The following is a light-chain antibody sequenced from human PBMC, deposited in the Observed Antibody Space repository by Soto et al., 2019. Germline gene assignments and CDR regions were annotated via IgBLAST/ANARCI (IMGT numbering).Light chain of an antibody. Sequence: EIQMTQSPSHLSASVGDRVTITCRASQPINKFLNWFQNKPGEAPKRVIYGASILQDGVPSRFSGSGSGTDYNLTISGLQTEDLGTYYCQQSHSVTLTGGGGT. J-gene: IGKJ4*01. V-gene: IGKV1-39*01. CDR1: QPINKF. CDR2: GAS. CDR3: QQSHSVTLT.